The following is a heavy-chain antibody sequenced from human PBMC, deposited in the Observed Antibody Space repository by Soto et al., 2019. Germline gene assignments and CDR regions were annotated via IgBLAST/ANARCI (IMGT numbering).Heavy chain of an antibody. J-gene: IGHJ4*02. CDR2: INAGNGNT. V-gene: IGHV1-3*01. CDR3: ARDRTYYGDYMGDY. D-gene: IGHD4-17*01. CDR1: GYTFTSYV. Sequence: QVQLVQSGAAVKKPGASVKVSCKASGYTFTSYVLHWVRQAPGQRPEWMGWINAGNGNTKYSQNFQGRVTISKNTSASAVYMELRSLKSEDTAVYYCARDRTYYGDYMGDYWGQGTLVAVSS.